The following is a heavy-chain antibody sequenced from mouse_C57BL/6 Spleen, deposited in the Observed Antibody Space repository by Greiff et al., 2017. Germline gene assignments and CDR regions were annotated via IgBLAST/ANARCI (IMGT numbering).Heavy chain of an antibody. Sequence: QVHVKQSGPELVKPGASVKISCKASGYAFSSSWMNWVKQRPGKGLEWIGRIYPGDGDTNYNGKFKGKATLTADKSSSTAYMQLSSLTSEDSAVYFCASYGNYEDYWGQGTTLTVSS. V-gene: IGHV1-82*01. CDR1: GYAFSSSW. D-gene: IGHD2-1*01. J-gene: IGHJ2*01. CDR3: ASYGNYEDY. CDR2: IYPGDGDT.